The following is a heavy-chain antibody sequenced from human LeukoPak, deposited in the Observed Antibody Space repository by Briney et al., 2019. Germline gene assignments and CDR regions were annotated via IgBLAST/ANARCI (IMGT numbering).Heavy chain of an antibody. CDR2: IYPGDSDT. CDR3: ARQGPDSSSSYYFDY. CDR1: GYSFTSYW. Sequence: GESLKISCKGSGYSFTSYWIGWVRQMPGKGLEWMGIIYPGDSDTRYSQSFQGQVTISADKSISTAYLQWSSLKASDTAMYYCARQGPDSSSSYYFDYWGQGTLVTVSS. V-gene: IGHV5-51*01. J-gene: IGHJ4*02. D-gene: IGHD6-6*01.